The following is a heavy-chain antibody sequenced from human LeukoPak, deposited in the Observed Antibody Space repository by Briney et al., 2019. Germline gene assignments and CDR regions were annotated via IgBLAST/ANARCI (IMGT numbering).Heavy chain of an antibody. CDR2: INSDGSST. CDR3: STGSGHAFDI. CDR1: GFTFSSYW. D-gene: IGHD3-10*01. J-gene: IGHJ3*02. V-gene: IGHV3-74*01. Sequence: GGSLRLSCAASGFTFSSYWMHWVRQVPGKGLVWVSRINSDGSSTSYADSVKGRFTISRDNAKNTLYLQMNSLRAEDTAAYYCSTGSGHAFDIWGRGTMVTVSS.